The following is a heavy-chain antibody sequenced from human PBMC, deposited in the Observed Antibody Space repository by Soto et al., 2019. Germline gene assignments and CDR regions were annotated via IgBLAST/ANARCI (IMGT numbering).Heavy chain of an antibody. CDR2: IYSGGST. Sequence: EVQLVESGGGLVQPGGSLRLSCAASGFTVSSNYMSWVRQAPGKGLEWVSVIYSGGSTYYADSVKGRFTISRDNSKNTLYLQMNSLRAEDTAVYYSARVTTRGESAYYYYYYMDVWGKGTTVTVSS. CDR1: GFTVSSNY. CDR3: ARVTTRGESAYYYYYYMDV. V-gene: IGHV3-66*01. D-gene: IGHD3-16*01. J-gene: IGHJ6*03.